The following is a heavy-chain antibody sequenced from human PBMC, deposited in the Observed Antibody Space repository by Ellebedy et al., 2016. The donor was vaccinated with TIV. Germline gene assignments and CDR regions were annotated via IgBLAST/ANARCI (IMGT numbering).Heavy chain of an antibody. CDR1: GYTFTSYG. CDR2: IVPMSGTV. D-gene: IGHD2-8*01. Sequence: SVKVSCXASGYTFTSYGISWVRQAPGQGLEWMGGIVPMSGTVNYAQKFQGRVTITADKSTSTVYMELSSLTSEDTAVYYCAREDLVQMVYATGLFDPWGQGTVVTVSS. CDR3: AREDLVQMVYATGLFDP. V-gene: IGHV1-69*06. J-gene: IGHJ5*02.